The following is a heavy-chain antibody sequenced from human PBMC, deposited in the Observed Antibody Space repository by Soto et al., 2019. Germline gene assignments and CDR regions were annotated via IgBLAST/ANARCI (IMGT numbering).Heavy chain of an antibody. CDR1: GGTFGSYA. V-gene: IGHV1-69*01. CDR3: ARSQGSSTSLEIYYYYYYGMDV. CDR2: IIPIPGTA. D-gene: IGHD2-2*01. Sequence: QVQLVQSGAEVKKPGSSVKVSCKASGGTFGSYAISWVRQAPGQGLEWMGGIIPIPGTANYAQKFQGRVTIAADESTSTAYMELSRLRSEDTAVYYCARSQGSSTSLEIYYYYYYGMDVWGQETTVTVSS. J-gene: IGHJ6*02.